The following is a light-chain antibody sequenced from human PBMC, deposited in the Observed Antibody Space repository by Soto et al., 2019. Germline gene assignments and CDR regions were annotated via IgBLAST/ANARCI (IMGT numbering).Light chain of an antibody. CDR1: QSVSSSY. CDR3: HQYGTVPWT. CDR2: GAS. J-gene: IGKJ1*01. V-gene: IGKV3-20*01. Sequence: EIVLTQSLGTLSFSPGERATLSFRASQSVSSSYLAWYQQKPGQAPRLLIYGASSRATGVPDRFSGSGSGTGSTLTIRRLEPEDFAVYYCHQYGTVPWTFGRGTKVDI.